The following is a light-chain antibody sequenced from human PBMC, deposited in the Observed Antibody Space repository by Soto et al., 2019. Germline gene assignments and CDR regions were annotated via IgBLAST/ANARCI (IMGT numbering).Light chain of an antibody. CDR3: QQYGTSPRK. V-gene: IGKV3-20*01. CDR2: GVS. Sequence: EVVMTQSPATLSVSPGERATLSCRASQTVRDNLGWYQQKPGQAPRLLIYGVSTRATGIPDRFSGSGSGTDFTLTISRLDPEDFAVYYCQQYGTSPRKFGQG. CDR1: QTVRDN. J-gene: IGKJ1*01.